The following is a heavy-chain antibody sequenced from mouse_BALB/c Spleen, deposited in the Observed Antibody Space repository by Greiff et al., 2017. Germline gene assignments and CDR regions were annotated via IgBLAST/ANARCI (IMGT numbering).Heavy chain of an antibody. Sequence: QVQLKQSGAELVRPGASVTLSCKASGYTFTDYEMHWVKQTPVHGLEWIGAIDPETGGTAYNQKFKGKATLTADKSSSTAYMELRSLTSEDSAVYYCTRWGITTGYYAMDYWGQGTSVTVSS. V-gene: IGHV1-15*01. CDR2: IDPETGGT. J-gene: IGHJ4*01. CDR3: TRWGITTGYYAMDY. D-gene: IGHD2-4*01. CDR1: GYTFTDYE.